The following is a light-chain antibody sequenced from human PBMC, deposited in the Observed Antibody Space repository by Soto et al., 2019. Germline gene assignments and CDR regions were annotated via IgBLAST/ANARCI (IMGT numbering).Light chain of an antibody. J-gene: IGLJ1*01. CDR3: AAWDDSLSGYV. V-gene: IGLV1-47*01. CDR2: RNN. Sequence: QSVLTQPPSASGTPGQRVTISCSGSSSNIGSNYVYWYQQLPGTAPKLLIYRNNQRPSGVPDRFSGSKSGTSASLAISGLRSEDYADDYCAAWDDSLSGYVFGTGTKVTVL. CDR1: SSNIGSNY.